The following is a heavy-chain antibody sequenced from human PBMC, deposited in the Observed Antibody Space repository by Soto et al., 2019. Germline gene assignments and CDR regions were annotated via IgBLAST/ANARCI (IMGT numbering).Heavy chain of an antibody. J-gene: IGHJ4*02. CDR3: ARGRYGDY. Sequence: QVHLVQSGAEVKKPGASVKVSCKGSGYIFTTYGITWVRQAPGQGLEWMGWISAHNGNTNYAQKLQGRVNVTRDTSTSTAYMERRNLRSDDTAVYYCARGRYGDYWGQGALVTVSS. V-gene: IGHV1-18*01. D-gene: IGHD1-1*01. CDR1: GYIFTTYG. CDR2: ISAHNGNT.